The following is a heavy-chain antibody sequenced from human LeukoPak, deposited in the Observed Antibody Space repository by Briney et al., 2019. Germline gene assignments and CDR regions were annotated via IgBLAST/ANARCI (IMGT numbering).Heavy chain of an antibody. CDR1: GFTFSSYE. CDR2: ISTSGTSV. CDR3: AREWAIQLGIFYYYYGMDV. D-gene: IGHD5-18*01. J-gene: IGHJ6*02. Sequence: GGSLRLSCAASGFTFSSYEMNWVRQAPGKGLGWVSYISTSGTSVFYADSVKGRFTISRDNAKNSLYLQMNSLRAEDTAVYYCAREWAIQLGIFYYYYGMDVWGQGTTVTVSS. V-gene: IGHV3-48*03.